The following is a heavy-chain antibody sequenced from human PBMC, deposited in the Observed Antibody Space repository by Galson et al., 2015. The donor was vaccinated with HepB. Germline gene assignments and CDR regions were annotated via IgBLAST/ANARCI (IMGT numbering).Heavy chain of an antibody. Sequence: SLRLSCAASGFTFSSYSMNWVRQAPGKGLEWVSYISSSSSTIYYADSVKGRFTISRDNAKNSLYLQMNSLRAEDTAVYYCARETGLWSDYWGQGTLVTVSS. CDR2: ISSSSSTI. CDR1: GFTFSSYS. D-gene: IGHD1-14*01. J-gene: IGHJ4*02. CDR3: ARETGLWSDY. V-gene: IGHV3-48*01.